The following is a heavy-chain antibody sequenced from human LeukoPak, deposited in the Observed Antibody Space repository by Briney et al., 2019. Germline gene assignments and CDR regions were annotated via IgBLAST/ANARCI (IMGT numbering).Heavy chain of an antibody. D-gene: IGHD5-24*01. V-gene: IGHV4-31*11. CDR3: ASWTSYGSSWFDP. CDR1: GGSFSGFY. CDR2: IYYSGST. Sequence: PSETLSLTCAVYGGSFSGFYWSWIRQHPGKGLEWIGYIYYSGSTYYNPSLKSRVTISVDTSKNQFSPKLSSVTAADTAVYYCASWTSYGSSWFDPWGQGTLVTVSS. J-gene: IGHJ5*02.